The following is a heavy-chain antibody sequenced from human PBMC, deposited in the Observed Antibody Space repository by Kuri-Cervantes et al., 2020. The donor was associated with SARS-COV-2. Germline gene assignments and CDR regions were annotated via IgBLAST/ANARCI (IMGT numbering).Heavy chain of an antibody. CDR2: ISWNSEKA. V-gene: IGHV3-9*01. Sequence: SLKISCVGTGFTFSDYQMNWVRQAPGKGLEWVSVISWNSEKAGYSDAVKGRFTVSRDNAKNSVFLEMNSLRTEDTAVYFCAKASGLGIATGFDSWGEGTLVTVSS. J-gene: IGHJ4*02. CDR1: GFTFSDYQ. D-gene: IGHD6-13*01. CDR3: AKASGLGIATGFDS.